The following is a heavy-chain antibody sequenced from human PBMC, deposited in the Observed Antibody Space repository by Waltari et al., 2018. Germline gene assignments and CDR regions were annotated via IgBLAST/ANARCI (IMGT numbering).Heavy chain of an antibody. D-gene: IGHD2-2*01. Sequence: QVQLVQSGAEVKKPGASVKVSCKVSGYTLTELSMHWVRQAPGKGLEWMGGFDPEDCETVYEQTFQGTVTMTEDTSTAPAYIELSSLRSEDTAVYYCATDRGYCSSTSCYHYYGMDVWGQGTTVTVSS. CDR3: ATDRGYCSSTSCYHYYGMDV. V-gene: IGHV1-24*01. CDR1: GYTLTELS. CDR2: FDPEDCET. J-gene: IGHJ6*02.